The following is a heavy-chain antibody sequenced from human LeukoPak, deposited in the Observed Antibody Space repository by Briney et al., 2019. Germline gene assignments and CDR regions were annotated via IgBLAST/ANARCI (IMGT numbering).Heavy chain of an antibody. Sequence: PGGSLRLSCAASGFTFSSYWMHWVRHAPGKGLVWVSRINTDGSSTSYADSVKGRLSISRDNAKNTLYLQMNSLRAEDTAVYYCAKDGILLRFLEWFPMDVWGKGTTVTVSS. D-gene: IGHD3-3*01. J-gene: IGHJ6*03. V-gene: IGHV3-74*01. CDR1: GFTFSSYW. CDR3: AKDGILLRFLEWFPMDV. CDR2: INTDGSST.